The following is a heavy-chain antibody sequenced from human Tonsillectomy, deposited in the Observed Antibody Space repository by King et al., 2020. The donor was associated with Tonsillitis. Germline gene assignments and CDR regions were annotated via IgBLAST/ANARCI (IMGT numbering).Heavy chain of an antibody. CDR2: ISGSGGST. J-gene: IGHJ5*02. CDR3: AKNPSITMVRGVIIIWFDP. Sequence: VQLVESGGGLVQPGGSLRLSCAASGFNFSSYAMSWVCQAPGKGLEWGSAISGSGGSTYYADSVKGRFTISRDNSKNTLYLQMNSLRAEDTAVYYCAKNPSITMVRGVIIIWFDPWGQGTLVTVSS. CDR1: GFNFSSYA. V-gene: IGHV3-23*04. D-gene: IGHD3-10*01.